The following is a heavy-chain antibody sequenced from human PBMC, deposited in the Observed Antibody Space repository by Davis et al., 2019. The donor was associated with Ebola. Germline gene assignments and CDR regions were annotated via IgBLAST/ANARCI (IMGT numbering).Heavy chain of an antibody. Sequence: PGGSLRLSCAASGFTFSSYAMSWVRQAPGKGLEWVSAISGSGGSTYYADSVKGRFTISRDNSKNTLYLQMNSLRAEDTAVYYCAKVALLWFGELLNHFDYWGQGTLVTVSS. CDR2: ISGSGGST. CDR3: AKVALLWFGELLNHFDY. CDR1: GFTFSSYA. D-gene: IGHD3-10*01. J-gene: IGHJ4*02. V-gene: IGHV3-23*01.